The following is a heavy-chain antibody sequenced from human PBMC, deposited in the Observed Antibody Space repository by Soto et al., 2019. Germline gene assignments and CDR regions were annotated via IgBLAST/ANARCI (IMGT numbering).Heavy chain of an antibody. CDR2: IYYSGST. V-gene: IGHV4-30-4*01. J-gene: IGHJ3*02. CDR3: ARDGTTVVTNAFDI. Sequence: SETLSLACTVSGGSISSGDYYWSWIRQPPGKGLEWIGYIYYSGSTYYNPSLKSRVTISVDTSKNQFSLKLSSVTAAVTAVYYCARDGTTVVTNAFDIWGQGTMVTVSS. D-gene: IGHD4-17*01. CDR1: GGSISSGDYY.